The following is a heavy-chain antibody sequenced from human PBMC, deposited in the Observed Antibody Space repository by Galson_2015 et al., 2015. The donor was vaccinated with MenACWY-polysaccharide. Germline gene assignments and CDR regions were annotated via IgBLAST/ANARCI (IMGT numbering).Heavy chain of an antibody. V-gene: IGHV3-23*01. CDR3: AKDAPDFGSVAGVSAH. Sequence: SLRLSCAASGFTLTSYAMSWVRQAPGKGLEWVSAIRSSGTNTYYADSVKGRFTISRDNSKNTLYLQMNSLRAEDTAVYYCAKDAPDFGSVAGVSAHWGQAPLVPVS. D-gene: IGHD3-3*01. CDR2: IRSSGTNT. J-gene: IGHJ1*01. CDR1: GFTLTSYA.